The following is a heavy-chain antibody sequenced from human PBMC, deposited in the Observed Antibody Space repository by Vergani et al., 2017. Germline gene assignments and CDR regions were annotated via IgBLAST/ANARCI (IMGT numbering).Heavy chain of an antibody. Sequence: VQLVESGGGVVQPGRSLRLSCAASGFTFSSYAMSWVRQAPGKGLEWVSAISGSGGSTYYADSVKGRFTISRDNSKNTLYLQMNSLRAEDTAVYYCAKDWGRFSIALIFDYWGQGTLVTVSS. V-gene: IGHV3-23*04. CDR3: AKDWGRFSIALIFDY. CDR1: GFTFSSYA. D-gene: IGHD2/OR15-2a*01. CDR2: ISGSGGST. J-gene: IGHJ4*02.